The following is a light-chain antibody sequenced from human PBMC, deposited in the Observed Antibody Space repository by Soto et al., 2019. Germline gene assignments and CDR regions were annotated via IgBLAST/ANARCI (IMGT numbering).Light chain of an antibody. Sequence: ILFTQGPGTLSLSPGERATLSCRASQSVINSYFAWYQQKPGQAPRLLIYGISSRATGIPDRFSGIGSRKDLTTTITRLEPEDFVVYYCQKYSSLTHNFGQGTNVDIK. CDR1: QSVINSY. CDR2: GIS. J-gene: IGKJ2*01. CDR3: QKYSSLTHN. V-gene: IGKV3-20*01.